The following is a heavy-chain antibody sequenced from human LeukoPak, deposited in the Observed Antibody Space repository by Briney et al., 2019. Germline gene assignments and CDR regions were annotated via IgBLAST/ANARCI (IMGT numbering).Heavy chain of an antibody. CDR2: ISAYNGNT. CDR3: ARDHGTRAAAGSIYWYFDL. D-gene: IGHD6-13*01. Sequence: ASVKVSCKASGYTFTSYGISWVRQAPGQGLEWMGWISAYNGNTNYAQKLQGGVTMTTDTSTSTAYMELRSLRSDDTTVYYCARDHGTRAAAGSIYWYFDLWGRGTLVTVSS. CDR1: GYTFTSYG. V-gene: IGHV1-18*01. J-gene: IGHJ2*01.